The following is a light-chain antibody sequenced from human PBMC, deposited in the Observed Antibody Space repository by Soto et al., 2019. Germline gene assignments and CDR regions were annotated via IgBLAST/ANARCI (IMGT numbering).Light chain of an antibody. V-gene: IGKV1-5*01. Sequence: DIQMTQSPSTLSSSIGDTVTISCRASQSIYKWLAWYQQKPQKAPKVLIFEAAGLESGVSSRFRGSGSGTDFTLTISGLQPDDLATYYCHQYNSFPLTFGGGTTVEL. CDR2: EAA. CDR1: QSIYKW. J-gene: IGKJ4*01. CDR3: HQYNSFPLT.